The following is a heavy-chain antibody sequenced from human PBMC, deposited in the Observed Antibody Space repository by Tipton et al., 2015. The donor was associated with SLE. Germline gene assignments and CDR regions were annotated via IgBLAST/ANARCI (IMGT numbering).Heavy chain of an antibody. D-gene: IGHD3-10*01. CDR3: ARDPGGFGDY. V-gene: IGHV4-59*12. CDR2: IYYSGST. J-gene: IGHJ4*02. CDR1: GGSISSYY. Sequence: TLSLTCTVSGGSISSYYWSWIRQPPGKGLEWIGYIYYSGSTNYNPSLKSRVTISVDTSKNQLSLKLRSVAAADTAVYYCARDPGGFGDYWGQGIVVTVSS.